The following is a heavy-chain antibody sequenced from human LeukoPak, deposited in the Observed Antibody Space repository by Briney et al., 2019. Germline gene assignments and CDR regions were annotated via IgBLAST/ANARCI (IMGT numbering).Heavy chain of an antibody. D-gene: IGHD2-15*01. Sequence: ASVKVSCKASGYTFTSYYMDWVRQAPGQGLEWMGIINPSGGSTSYAQKFQGRVTMTRDTSTSTVYMELSSLRSEDTAVYYCARGNIVVVVAATDWFDPWGQGTLVTVSS. CDR2: INPSGGST. CDR1: GYTFTSYY. V-gene: IGHV1-46*01. CDR3: ARGNIVVVVAATDWFDP. J-gene: IGHJ5*02.